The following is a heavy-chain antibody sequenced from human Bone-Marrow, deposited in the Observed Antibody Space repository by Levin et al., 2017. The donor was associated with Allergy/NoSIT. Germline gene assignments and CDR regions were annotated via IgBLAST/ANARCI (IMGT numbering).Heavy chain of an antibody. D-gene: IGHD3/OR15-3a*01. V-gene: IGHV3-64D*06. CDR3: VNRVYYGFLTGHYPVPYFFDS. J-gene: IGHJ4*02. Sequence: GGSLRLSCSASGFTFSSYAMHWVRQAPGKGLEYVSAISKNGESTYYEDSVKGRFTISRDNSKNMLYLQMNSLKPEDTAVYYCVNRVYYGFLTGHYPVPYFFDSWGQGTLVTVSS. CDR2: ISKNGEST. CDR1: GFTFSSYA.